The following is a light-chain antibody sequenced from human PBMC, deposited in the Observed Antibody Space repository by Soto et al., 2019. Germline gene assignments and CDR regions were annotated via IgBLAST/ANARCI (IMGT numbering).Light chain of an antibody. CDR2: GAS. J-gene: IGKJ4*01. V-gene: IGKV3-20*01. CDR1: QSVSSSY. Sequence: EIVLTQSPGTLSLSPGERATLSCRASQSVSSSYLAWYQQKPGQAPRLLIYGASSRATGITDRFSGSGSGTDFTLTISRLEPEDFAVYYCHQYGSSPRLTFGGGTKVEIK. CDR3: HQYGSSPRLT.